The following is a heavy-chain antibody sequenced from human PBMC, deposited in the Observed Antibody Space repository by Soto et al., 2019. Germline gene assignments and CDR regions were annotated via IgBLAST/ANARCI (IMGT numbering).Heavy chain of an antibody. CDR3: AREPLLYGGDYYYYGMDV. D-gene: IGHD4-17*01. Sequence: GGSLRLSCAASGFTFSSYSMNWVRQAPGKGLEWVSYISSSSSTIYYADSVKGRFTISRDNAKNSLYLQMNSLRDEDTAVYYCAREPLLYGGDYYYYGMDVWGQGTTVTVSS. V-gene: IGHV3-48*02. CDR1: GFTFSSYS. CDR2: ISSSSSTI. J-gene: IGHJ6*02.